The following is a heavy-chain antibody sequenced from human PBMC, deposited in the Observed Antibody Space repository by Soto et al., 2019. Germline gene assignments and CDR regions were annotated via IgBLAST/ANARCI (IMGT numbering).Heavy chain of an antibody. CDR2: INPNSGGT. CDR3: ARDLVVPAAIQYYYGMDV. D-gene: IGHD2-2*02. V-gene: IGHV1-2*02. CDR1: GYTFTGYY. J-gene: IGHJ6*02. Sequence: ASVKVSCKASGYTFTGYYMHWVRQAPGQGLEWMGWINPNSGGTNYAQKFQGRVTMTRDTSISTAYMELSRLRSDDTAVYYCARDLVVPAAIQYYYGMDVWGQGATVTVSS.